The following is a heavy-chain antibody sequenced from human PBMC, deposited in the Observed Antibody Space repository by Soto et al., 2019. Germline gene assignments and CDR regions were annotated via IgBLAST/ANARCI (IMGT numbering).Heavy chain of an antibody. J-gene: IGHJ6*02. Sequence: GESLKISCKGSGYSFTSYWIGWVRQMPGKGPEWMGIIYPGDSDTRYSPSFQGQVTISADKSISTAYLQWSSLKASDTAMYYCAAPGYSRAYYYYGMDVWGQGTTVTVSS. CDR1: GYSFTSYW. CDR2: IYPGDSDT. D-gene: IGHD3-9*01. V-gene: IGHV5-51*01. CDR3: AAPGYSRAYYYYGMDV.